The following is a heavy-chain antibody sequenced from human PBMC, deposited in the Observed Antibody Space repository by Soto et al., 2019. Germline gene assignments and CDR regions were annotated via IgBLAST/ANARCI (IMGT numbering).Heavy chain of an antibody. Sequence: EVQLLESGGGLVQPGGSQRLSCAASGFTFSAYAMTWVRQAPGTGLEWVSSISGRGANTYYADSVKGRFTISRDNSKNTVSLQMSSLRADDTAVYYCAKSPDFYYYGMDVWGHGTTVSFSS. CDR3: AKSPDFYYYGMDV. CDR2: ISGRGANT. J-gene: IGHJ6*02. V-gene: IGHV3-23*01. CDR1: GFTFSAYA.